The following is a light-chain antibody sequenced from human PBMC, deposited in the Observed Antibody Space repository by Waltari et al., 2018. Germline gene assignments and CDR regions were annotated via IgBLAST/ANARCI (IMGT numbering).Light chain of an antibody. J-gene: IGLJ2*01. Sequence: QSALTQPAYVSGSPGQSITISCTGPSSDVGSYNDVSPYQQHPGKAPKLMIFYVSNRPSGVSNRFSGSKSGNTASLTISGLQAEDEADYYCSSYISSSTLELFGGGTSLTVL. CDR2: YVS. CDR3: SSYISSSTLEL. V-gene: IGLV2-14*03. CDR1: SSDVGSYND.